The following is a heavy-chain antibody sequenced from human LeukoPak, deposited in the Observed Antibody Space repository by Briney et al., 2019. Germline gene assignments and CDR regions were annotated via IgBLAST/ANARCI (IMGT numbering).Heavy chain of an antibody. CDR1: GFNFGDYY. CDR3: ARSWGVVAFDY. Sequence: PGGPLRLSCAASGFNFGDYYMSWIRQAPGKGLEWLTHISGSGSTIQYADSVKGRFIISRDNAENSLYLQMNSLRGEDTAVYYCARSWGVVAFDYWGQGTLVTVTS. V-gene: IGHV3-11*04. CDR2: ISGSGSTI. J-gene: IGHJ4*02. D-gene: IGHD3-16*01.